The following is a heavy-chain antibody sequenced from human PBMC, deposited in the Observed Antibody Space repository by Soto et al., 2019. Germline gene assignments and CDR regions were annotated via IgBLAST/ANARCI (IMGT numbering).Heavy chain of an antibody. CDR2: FIPIFNAT. Sequence: QVQLVQSGSSVKKPGSSVKVSCKASGGTFSSYAISWVRQAPGQGLEWMGGFIPIFNATPYAQKFQGRVTITADESTSTAYMALSRLRSEDTAVYYCAREDFDSESYYGMDVGGKGTTVTVSS. J-gene: IGHJ6*04. CDR3: AREDFDSESYYGMDV. V-gene: IGHV1-69*01. CDR1: GGTFSSYA. D-gene: IGHD3-3*01.